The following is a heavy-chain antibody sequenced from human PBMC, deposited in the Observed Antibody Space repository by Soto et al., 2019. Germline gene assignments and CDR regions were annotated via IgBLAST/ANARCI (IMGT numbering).Heavy chain of an antibody. Sequence: SVKVSCKASGGTFSSYAISWVRQAPGQGLEWMGGIIPIFGTANYAQKFQGRVTITADKSTSTAYMELSSLRSEDTAVYYCAREGYYDSSGPPVAFDTWGQGTMVTVSS. CDR1: GGTFSSYA. CDR2: IIPIFGTA. V-gene: IGHV1-69*06. D-gene: IGHD3-22*01. CDR3: AREGYYDSSGPPVAFDT. J-gene: IGHJ3*02.